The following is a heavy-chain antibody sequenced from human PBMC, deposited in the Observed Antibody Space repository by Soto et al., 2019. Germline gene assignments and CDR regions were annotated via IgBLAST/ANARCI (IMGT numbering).Heavy chain of an antibody. CDR1: GFTFDDFY. D-gene: IGHD2-15*01. CDR2: ISSSSSTK. Sequence: PGGSLRLSCAASGFTFDDFYMSWIRQAPGKGLEWVSYISSSSSTKYYADSVKGRFTISRDNAKNSLYLQMDNLRAEDTAVYYCAREPRARVVASVDYWGQGTLVTVLL. CDR3: AREPRARVVASVDY. J-gene: IGHJ4*02. V-gene: IGHV3-11*01.